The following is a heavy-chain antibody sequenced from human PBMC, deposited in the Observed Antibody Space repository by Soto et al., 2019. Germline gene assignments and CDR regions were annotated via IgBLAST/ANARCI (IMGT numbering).Heavy chain of an antibody. CDR3: VKKIAGTTTNGAYWYFDL. CDR2: ITGGGDYT. J-gene: IGHJ2*01. V-gene: IGHV3-23*01. D-gene: IGHD2-8*01. Sequence: EVQLLEPGGDLVQPGGSLRLSCAASGFTFGDFAMNWVRQAPGKGLEWVSGITGGGDYTYYADSVKGRFTISRVQSKNTVYLQMNSLRAEGTALYYCVKKIAGTTTNGAYWYFDLWGRGTLVTVSS. CDR1: GFTFGDFA.